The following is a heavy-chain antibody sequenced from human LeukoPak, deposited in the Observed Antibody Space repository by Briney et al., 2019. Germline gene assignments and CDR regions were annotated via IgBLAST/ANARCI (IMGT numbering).Heavy chain of an antibody. CDR3: AREIAVAGLDY. J-gene: IGHJ4*02. CDR2: IYTSGST. D-gene: IGHD6-19*01. Sequence: SQTLSLTCTVSGGSISSGSYYWSWIRQPAGKGLEWIGRIYTSGSTNYNPSLKSRVTISVAPSKNQFSLKLSSVTAADTAVYYCAREIAVAGLDYWGQGTLVTVSS. V-gene: IGHV4-61*02. CDR1: GGSISSGSYY.